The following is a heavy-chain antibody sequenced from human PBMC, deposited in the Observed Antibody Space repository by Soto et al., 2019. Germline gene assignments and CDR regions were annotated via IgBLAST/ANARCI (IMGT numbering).Heavy chain of an antibody. Sequence: QVQLVESGGGLVKPGGSLRLSCAASGFTFSDYYMSWLRQAPGKGLEWISYISNSGSIIYYVYSVKGRFTISRDNAKNSLYLQMTSLRVADTPVSFCARDGGYYVSGGYLLRDAFDIWGRGKMVTGSS. D-gene: IGHD3-22*01. J-gene: IGHJ3*02. CDR1: GFTFSDYY. CDR3: ARDGGYYVSGGYLLRDAFDI. V-gene: IGHV3-11*01. CDR2: ISNSGSII.